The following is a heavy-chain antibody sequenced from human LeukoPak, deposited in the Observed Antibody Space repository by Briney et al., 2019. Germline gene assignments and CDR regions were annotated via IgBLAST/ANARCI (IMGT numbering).Heavy chain of an antibody. CDR3: TTVSDYVWFGELLDY. V-gene: IGHV3-15*01. CDR2: IKSKTDGGTP. D-gene: IGHD3-10*01. CDR1: GFTFSNVW. J-gene: IGHJ4*02. Sequence: PGGSLRLSCAASGFTFSNVWMSWVRQAPGKGLEWVGRIKSKTDGGTPDYAAPVKGRFTISRDDSKNTLYLQMNSLKTEDTAVYYCTTVSDYVWFGELLDYWGQGTLVTVSS.